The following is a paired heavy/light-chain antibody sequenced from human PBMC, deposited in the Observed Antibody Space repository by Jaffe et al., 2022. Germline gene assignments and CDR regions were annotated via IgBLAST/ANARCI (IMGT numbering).Light chain of an antibody. CDR2: AAS. CDR3: QQYYSYPT. V-gene: IGKV1-8*01. Sequence: AIRMTQSPSSLSASTGDRVTITCRASQGISSYLAWYQQKPGKAPKLLIYAASTLQSGVPSRFSGSGSGTDFTLTISCLQSEDFATYYCQQYYSYPTFGQGTKLEIK. CDR1: QGISSY. J-gene: IGKJ2*01.
Heavy chain of an antibody. CDR1: GYTFTSYD. CDR3: ARGLNSGYSSSWYSDYYYYYYMDV. CDR2: MNPNSGNT. V-gene: IGHV1-8*01. Sequence: QVQLVQSGAEVKKPGASVKVSCKASGYTFTSYDINWVRQATGQGLEWMGWMNPNSGNTGYAQKFQGRVTMTRNTSISTAYMELSSLRSEDTAVYYCARGLNSGYSSSWYSDYYYYYYMDVWGKGTTVTVSS. J-gene: IGHJ6*03. D-gene: IGHD6-13*01.